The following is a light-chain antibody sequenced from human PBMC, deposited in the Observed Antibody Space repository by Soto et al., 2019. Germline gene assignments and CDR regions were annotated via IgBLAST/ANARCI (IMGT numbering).Light chain of an antibody. Sequence: EIVLTQSPGTLSLSPGERATLSCRASQSVSSSYLAWYQHKPGQAPRLLIYGPSTRATGIPDRFSGSGCGTDFTFSISRLAPEDSALYYCQHYTDSHLTFGKGTKVEIK. CDR3: QHYTDSHLT. CDR1: QSVSSSY. V-gene: IGKV3-20*01. J-gene: IGKJ1*01. CDR2: GPS.